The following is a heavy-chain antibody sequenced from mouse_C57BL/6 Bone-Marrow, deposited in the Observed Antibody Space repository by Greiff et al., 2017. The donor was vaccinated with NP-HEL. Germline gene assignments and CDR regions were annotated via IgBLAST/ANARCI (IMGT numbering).Heavy chain of an antibody. CDR1: GFTFSSYG. CDR3: ARHAAPYYFDY. Sequence: EVMLVESGGDLVKPGGSLKLSCAASGFTFSSYGMSWVRQTPDKRLEWVATISSGGSYNYYPDSVKGRFTISRDNAKNTLYLQMSSLKSEDTAMYYCARHAAPYYFDYWGQGTTLTVSS. J-gene: IGHJ2*01. CDR2: ISSGGSYN. V-gene: IGHV5-6*01.